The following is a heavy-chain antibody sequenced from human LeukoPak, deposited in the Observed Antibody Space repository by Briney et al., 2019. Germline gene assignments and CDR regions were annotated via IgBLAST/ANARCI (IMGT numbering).Heavy chain of an antibody. V-gene: IGHV1-2*02. CDR3: ARDRTTVTIFDY. CDR2: INPNSGGT. Sequence: AAVTVSCKPSGYSFTDYYIHWVRQAPGQGLEWMGWINPNSGGTNYAQMFQGRVTMTWDTSISTAYMDLSRLRSDATAVYYCARDRTTVTIFDYWGQGTLVTVSS. D-gene: IGHD4-11*01. CDR1: GYSFTDYY. J-gene: IGHJ4*02.